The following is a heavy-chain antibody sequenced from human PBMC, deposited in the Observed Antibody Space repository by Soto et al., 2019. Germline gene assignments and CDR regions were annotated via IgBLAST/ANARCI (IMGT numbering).Heavy chain of an antibody. CDR3: AREGYYYDSRWFDP. CDR1: GGSISSSSYY. V-gene: IGHV4-39*02. J-gene: IGHJ5*02. D-gene: IGHD3-22*01. CDR2: IYYSGST. Sequence: SETLSLTCTVSGGSISSSSYYWGWIRQPPGKGLEWIGSIYYSGSTYYNPSLKSRVTISVDTSKNQFSLKLSSVTAADTAVYYCAREGYYYDSRWFDPWGQGTLVTVS.